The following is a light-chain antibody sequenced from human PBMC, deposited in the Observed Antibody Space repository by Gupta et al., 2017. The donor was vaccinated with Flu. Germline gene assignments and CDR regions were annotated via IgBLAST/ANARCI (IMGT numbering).Light chain of an antibody. CDR3: QQSYSTPLT. J-gene: IGKJ3*01. Sequence: DIQMTQSPSSLSASVGDRVTITCRASQSISSYLNWYQQKPGKAPKLLIYAASSLQSGVPSRFSGSGSGTDFTLTIISLQPEDFATYYCQQSYSTPLTFGRGTKVDIK. CDR1: QSISSY. CDR2: AAS. V-gene: IGKV1-39*01.